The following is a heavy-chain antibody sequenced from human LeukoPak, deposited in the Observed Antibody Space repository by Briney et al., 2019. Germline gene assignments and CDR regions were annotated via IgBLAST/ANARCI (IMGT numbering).Heavy chain of an antibody. CDR1: GDSVSSNSAA. CDR2: TYYRSKWYN. CDR3: ARGGGENYCSGGSCYYRVNYFDY. Sequence: SQTLSLTYAISGDSVSSNSAAWNWIRQSPSRGLEWLGRTYYRSKWYNDYAVSVKSRITINPDTSKNQFSLQLNSVTPEDTAVYYCARGGGENYCSGGSCYYRVNYFDYWGQGTLVTVSS. D-gene: IGHD2-15*01. V-gene: IGHV6-1*01. J-gene: IGHJ4*02.